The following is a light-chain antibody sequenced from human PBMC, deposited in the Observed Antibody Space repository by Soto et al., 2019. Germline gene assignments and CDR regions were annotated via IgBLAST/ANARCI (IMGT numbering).Light chain of an antibody. CDR1: SSDVGDL. CDR3: SSYTSSGPV. Sequence: QSALTQPASVSGSPGQSITISCTGTSSDVGDLVSWYQQHPGKAPKLMIYDVSNRPSGVSNRFSGSKSGKTASLTISGLQAEDEADYYGSSYTSSGPVFGGGTTVTVL. CDR2: DVS. V-gene: IGLV2-14*02. J-gene: IGLJ2*01.